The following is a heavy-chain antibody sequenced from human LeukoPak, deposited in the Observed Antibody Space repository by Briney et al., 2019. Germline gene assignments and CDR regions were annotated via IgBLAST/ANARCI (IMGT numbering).Heavy chain of an antibody. CDR2: INPNSGGT. D-gene: IGHD3-22*01. CDR1: GYTFTGYY. CDR3: ARGGAYYYDSSGYKGYMDV. V-gene: IGHV1-2*02. Sequence: ASVKVSCTASGYTFTGYYMHWVRQAPGQGLEWMGWINPNSGGTNYAQKFQGRVTMTRDTSISTAYMELSRLRSDDTAVYYCARGGAYYYDSSGYKGYMDVWGQGTTVTVSS. J-gene: IGHJ6*02.